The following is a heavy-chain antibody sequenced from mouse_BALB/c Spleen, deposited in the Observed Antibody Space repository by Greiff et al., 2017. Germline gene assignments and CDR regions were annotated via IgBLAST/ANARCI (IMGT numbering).Heavy chain of an antibody. Sequence: EVMLVESGGGLVKPGGSLKLSCAASGFTFSSYTMSWVRQTPEKRLEWVATISNGGSTYYPDSVKGRFTISRDNAKNTLYLQMSSLKSEDTAMYYCARDDYQGDYAMDYWGQGTSVTVSS. V-gene: IGHV5-6-4*01. CDR3: ARDDYQGDYAMDY. D-gene: IGHD1-1*02. J-gene: IGHJ4*01. CDR1: GFTFSSYT. CDR2: ISNGGST.